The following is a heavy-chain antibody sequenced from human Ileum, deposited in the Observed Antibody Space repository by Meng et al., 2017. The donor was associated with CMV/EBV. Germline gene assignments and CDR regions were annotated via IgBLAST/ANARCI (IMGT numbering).Heavy chain of an antibody. CDR1: GGSISSGGYY. Sequence: SGGSISSGGYYWSWIRQHPGKGLEWIGYIYYSGSTYYNPSLKSRVTISVDTSKNQFSLKLSSVTAADTAVYYCARSVTLIDNWFDPWGQGTLVTVSS. CDR2: IYYSGST. J-gene: IGHJ5*02. D-gene: IGHD2/OR15-2a*01. CDR3: ARSVTLIDNWFDP. V-gene: IGHV4-31*02.